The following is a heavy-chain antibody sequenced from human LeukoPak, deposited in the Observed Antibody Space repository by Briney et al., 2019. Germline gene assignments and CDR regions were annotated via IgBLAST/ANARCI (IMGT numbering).Heavy chain of an antibody. J-gene: IGHJ4*02. CDR3: ARAEPFSGGWYYHY. Sequence: ASVKVSCKASGYSLTTYYMHWVRQAPGQGLEWMGIINPSGGSTDYSQRFQGRVTMTRGTSTSTVHMELSSLRSDDTAVYYCARAEPFSGGWYYHYWGQGTLVTVSS. CDR2: INPSGGST. V-gene: IGHV1-46*01. CDR1: GYSLTTYY. D-gene: IGHD6-19*01.